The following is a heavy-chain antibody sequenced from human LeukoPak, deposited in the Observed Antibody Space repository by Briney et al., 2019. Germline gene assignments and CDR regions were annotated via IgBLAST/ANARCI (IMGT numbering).Heavy chain of an antibody. CDR2: IRYDGSNK. CDR3: ANGRGRFLEWLFQS. CDR1: GFTFSSYG. J-gene: IGHJ5*02. D-gene: IGHD3-3*01. Sequence: QSGGSLRLPCAASGFTFSSYGMHWVRQAPGKGLEWVAFIRYDGSNKYYADSVKGRFTISRDNSKNTLYLQMNSLRAEDTAVYYCANGRGRFLEWLFQSWGQGTLVTVSS. V-gene: IGHV3-30*02.